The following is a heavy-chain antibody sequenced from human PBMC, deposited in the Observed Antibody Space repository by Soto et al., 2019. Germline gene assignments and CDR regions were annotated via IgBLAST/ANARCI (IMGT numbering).Heavy chain of an antibody. CDR1: GYTLTELS. CDR2: FDPEDGET. CDR3: ATDLGWNYAKYYFDY. V-gene: IGHV1-24*01. Sequence: ASVKVSCKVSGYTLTELSMHWVRQAPGKGLEWMGGFDPEDGETIYAQKFQGRVTMTEDTSTDTAYMELSSLRSEDTAVYYCATDLGWNYAKYYFDYWGQGTLVTVSS. J-gene: IGHJ4*02. D-gene: IGHD1-7*01.